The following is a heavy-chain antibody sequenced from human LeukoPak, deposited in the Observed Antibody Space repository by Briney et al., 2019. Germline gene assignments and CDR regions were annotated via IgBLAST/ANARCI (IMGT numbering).Heavy chain of an antibody. V-gene: IGHV4-34*01. CDR3: ARATMVRGVTHSAFDI. Sequence: PLETLSLTCAVYGGSFSGYYWSWIRQPPGKGLEWIGEINHSGSTNYNPSLKSRVTISVDTSKNQFSLKLSSVTAADTAVYYCARATMVRGVTHSAFDIWGQGTLVTVSS. CDR2: INHSGST. J-gene: IGHJ4*02. D-gene: IGHD3-10*01. CDR1: GGSFSGYY.